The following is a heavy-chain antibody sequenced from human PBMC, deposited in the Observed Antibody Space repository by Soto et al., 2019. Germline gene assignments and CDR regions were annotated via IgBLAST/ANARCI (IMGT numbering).Heavy chain of an antibody. CDR2: IYYSGST. CDR1: GGSISSSSYY. D-gene: IGHD2-2*01. Sequence: QLQLQESGPGLVKPSETLSLTCTVSGGSISSSSYYWGWIRQPPGKGLEWIGSIYYSGSTYYNPSLKSRFNISVDTSKVHSSMNLSSVTATDTAVSYCARHRVVPAALPGGGYYGMDVWGQGTTVTVSS. CDR3: ARHRVVPAALPGGGYYGMDV. V-gene: IGHV4-39*01. J-gene: IGHJ6*02.